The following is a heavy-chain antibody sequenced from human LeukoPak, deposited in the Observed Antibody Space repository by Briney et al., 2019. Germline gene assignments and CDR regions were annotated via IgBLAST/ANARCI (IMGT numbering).Heavy chain of an antibody. CDR1: GGSISSGGYY. D-gene: IGHD1-1*01. CDR2: IYYSGST. Sequence: SQTLSLTCTVSGGSISSGGYYWSWIRQHPGKGLEWIGYIYYSGSTYYNPSLKSRVTISVDTSKNQFSLKLSSVTAADTAVYYCARFPLAYNPLDYWGQGTLVTVSS. J-gene: IGHJ4*02. V-gene: IGHV4-31*03. CDR3: ARFPLAYNPLDY.